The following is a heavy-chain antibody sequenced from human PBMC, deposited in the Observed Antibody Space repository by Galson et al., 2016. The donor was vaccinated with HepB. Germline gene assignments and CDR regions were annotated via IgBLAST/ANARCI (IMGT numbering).Heavy chain of an antibody. CDR3: AKNWGPGSGGYFPDY. Sequence: SLRLSCAASGFTFSSYVMSWVRQAPGQGLEWVSGIVGSGGTTYYAESVQGRFIVSRDNSKNILHLQMTRLRAEDTAVYYCAKNWGPGSGGYFPDYWGQGTLVTVSS. CDR1: GFTFSSYV. D-gene: IGHD3-10*01. J-gene: IGHJ4*02. CDR2: IVGSGGTT. V-gene: IGHV3-23*01.